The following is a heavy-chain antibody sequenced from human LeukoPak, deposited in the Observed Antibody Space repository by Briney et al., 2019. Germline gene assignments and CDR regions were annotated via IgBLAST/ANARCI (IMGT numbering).Heavy chain of an antibody. CDR2: INHSGST. CDR3: ASGLLWFGEPWFDI. Sequence: SETLSLTCAVYGGSFSGYYWSWIRQPLGKGLEWIGEINHSGSTNYNPSLKSRVTISVDTSKNQFSLKLSSVTAADTAVYYCASGLLWFGEPWFDIWGQGTMVTVSS. D-gene: IGHD3-10*01. J-gene: IGHJ3*02. CDR1: GGSFSGYY. V-gene: IGHV4-34*01.